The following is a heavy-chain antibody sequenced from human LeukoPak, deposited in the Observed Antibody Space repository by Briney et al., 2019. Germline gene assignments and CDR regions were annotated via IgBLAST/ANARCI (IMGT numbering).Heavy chain of an antibody. CDR3: ARVKYYDILIGSRVLFGMDV. D-gene: IGHD3-9*01. CDR1: GFTFSSYW. V-gene: IGHV3-74*01. CDR2: INSDGSST. Sequence: PGGSLRLSCAASGFTFSSYWMHWVRPAPGKGLVWVSRINSDGSSTSYADSVKGRFTISRDNAKNTLYLQMNSLRAEDTAVYYCARVKYYDILIGSRVLFGMDVWGKGTTVTVSS. J-gene: IGHJ6*04.